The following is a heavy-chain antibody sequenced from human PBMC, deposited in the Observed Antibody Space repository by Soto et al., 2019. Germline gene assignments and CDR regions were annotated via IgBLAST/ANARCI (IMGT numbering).Heavy chain of an antibody. J-gene: IGHJ6*02. V-gene: IGHV3-23*01. D-gene: IGHD2-15*01. CDR2: ISGSGGST. CDR1: GFTFSSYA. CDR3: ARDDTTVEPPRTCYGGMDV. Sequence: EVQLLESGGGLVQPGGSLRLSCAASGFTFSSYAMSWVRQAPGKGLEWVSAISGSGGSTYYADSVKGRFTISRDNPKNTLYLQMNSLRAEDTDVYYCARDDTTVEPPRTCYGGMDVWGQGTTVTVSS.